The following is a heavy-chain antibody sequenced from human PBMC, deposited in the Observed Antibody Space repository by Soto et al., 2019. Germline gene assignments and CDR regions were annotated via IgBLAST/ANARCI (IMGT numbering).Heavy chain of an antibody. CDR3: ARDWEIYYYDSSGSWYFDL. CDR1: GYTFTSYG. V-gene: IGHV1-18*01. D-gene: IGHD3-22*01. CDR2: ISAYNGNT. Sequence: QVQLVQSGAEVKKPGASVKVSCKASGYTFTSYGISWVRQAPGQGLEWMGWISAYNGNTNYAQKLQGRVTMTTDTYTSTAYMELRSLRSDDTAVYYCARDWEIYYYDSSGSWYFDLWGRGTLVTVSS. J-gene: IGHJ2*01.